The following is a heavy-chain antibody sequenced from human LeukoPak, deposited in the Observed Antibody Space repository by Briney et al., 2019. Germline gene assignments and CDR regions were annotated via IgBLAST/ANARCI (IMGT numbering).Heavy chain of an antibody. CDR2: IKQDGSEK. J-gene: IGHJ4*02. V-gene: IGHV3-7*01. CDR3: ARRGDYGDY. Sequence: GGSLRLCCAASGFTSSSYWMSWGRQAPGKGLEWVANIKQDGSEKYYVDSVKGRFTISRDNAKNSLYLQMNSLRAEDTAVYYCARRGDYGDYWGQGTLVTVSS. CDR1: GFTSSSYW.